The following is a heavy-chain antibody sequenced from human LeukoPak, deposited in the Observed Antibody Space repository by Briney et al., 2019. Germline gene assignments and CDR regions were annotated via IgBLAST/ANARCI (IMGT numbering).Heavy chain of an antibody. D-gene: IGHD6-19*01. CDR2: IWYDGSRK. CDR3: AKGASSGWLLYWFDP. V-gene: IGHV3-33*06. Sequence: GGSLRLSCAASGFTFGSYGIHWVRQVPGKGLEWVALIWYDGSRKYYADSVKGRFTISRDNSKNTLYLQIDSLRVEDTAVYYCAKGASSGWLLYWFDPWGQGTLVTVSS. J-gene: IGHJ5*02. CDR1: GFTFGSYG.